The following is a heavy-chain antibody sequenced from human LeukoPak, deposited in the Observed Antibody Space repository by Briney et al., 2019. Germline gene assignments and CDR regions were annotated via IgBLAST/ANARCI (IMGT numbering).Heavy chain of an antibody. CDR3: AELGITMIGGV. D-gene: IGHD3-10*02. CDR1: GITLSTYE. CDR2: ISASGNTV. J-gene: IGHJ6*04. V-gene: IGHV3-48*03. Sequence: GGSLRLSCAASGITLSTYEMHWVRQAPGKGLEWISYISASGNTVFQPDSVRGRFTVSRDNAKNSLYLQMNSLRAEDTAVYYCAELGITMIGGVWGKGTTVTISS.